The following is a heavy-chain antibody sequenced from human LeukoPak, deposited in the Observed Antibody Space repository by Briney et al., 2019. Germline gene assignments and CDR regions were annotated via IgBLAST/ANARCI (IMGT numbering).Heavy chain of an antibody. CDR3: ARDGGDYGDYVGRLESWFDP. CDR1: GFTFSSYW. D-gene: IGHD4-17*01. V-gene: IGHV3-74*01. Sequence: GGSLRLSCAASGFTFSSYWMHWVRQAPGKGLVWVSRINSDGSSTSYADSVKGRFTISRDNAKNTLYLQMNSLRAEDTAVYYCARDGGDYGDYVGRLESWFDPWGQGTLVTVSS. J-gene: IGHJ5*02. CDR2: INSDGSST.